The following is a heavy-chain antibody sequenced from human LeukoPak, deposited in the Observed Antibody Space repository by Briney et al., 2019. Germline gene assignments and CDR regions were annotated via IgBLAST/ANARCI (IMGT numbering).Heavy chain of an antibody. J-gene: IGHJ4*02. CDR2: ISYDGSNK. V-gene: IGHV3-30-3*01. D-gene: IGHD6-13*01. Sequence: SGGSLRLSCAASGFTFSSYAMHWVRQAPGKGLEWVAVISYDGSNKYYADSVKGRFTISRDNSKNTLYLQMNSLRAEDTAVYYCARDLGNSPLRIEKTAFKGADPFDYWGQGTLVTVSS. CDR1: GFTFSSYA. CDR3: ARDLGNSPLRIEKTAFKGADPFDY.